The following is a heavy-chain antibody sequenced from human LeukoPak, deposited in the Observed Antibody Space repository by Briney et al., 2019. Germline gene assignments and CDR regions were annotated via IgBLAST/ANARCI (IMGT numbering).Heavy chain of an antibody. D-gene: IGHD1-20*01. J-gene: IGHJ4*02. Sequence: GASVKVSCKASGGTFSSYAISWVRQAPGQGLEWMGGIIPIFGTANYAQKFQGRVTITADESTSTAYMELSSLRSEDTAVYYCARLDAGITAAAFDYWGQGTLVTVSS. CDR2: IIPIFGTA. V-gene: IGHV1-69*13. CDR3: ARLDAGITAAAFDY. CDR1: GGTFSSYA.